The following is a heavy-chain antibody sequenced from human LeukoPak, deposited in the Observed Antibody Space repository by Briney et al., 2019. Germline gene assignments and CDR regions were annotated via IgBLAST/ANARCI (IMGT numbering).Heavy chain of an antibody. Sequence: GESLKISCKGSGYSYSSYWISWVRQMPGKGLEWMGRIDPADSYTNYSPSFQGHVTISIDRSISTAYLQWSSLKASDTAIYYCARVGNSGYDYGSRGAVGWFDPWGQGTLVTVSS. CDR3: ARVGNSGYDYGSRGAVGWFDP. J-gene: IGHJ5*02. CDR1: GYSYSSYW. V-gene: IGHV5-10-1*01. D-gene: IGHD5-12*01. CDR2: IDPADSYT.